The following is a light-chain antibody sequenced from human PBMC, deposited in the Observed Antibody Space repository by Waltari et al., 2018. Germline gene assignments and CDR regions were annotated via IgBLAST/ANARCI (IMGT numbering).Light chain of an antibody. CDR3: QVWDSSSDHWV. Sequence: SYVLSQPPSLSVAPGQTAMITCGGNNTGDKSVHWYQQKPGQAPVLVVYDGNDRTSGIPERFSGSNSGNTATLTSSRVEAGDEADYHCQVWDSSSDHWVFGGGTKLTVL. J-gene: IGLJ3*02. CDR2: DGN. CDR1: NTGDKS. V-gene: IGLV3-21*02.